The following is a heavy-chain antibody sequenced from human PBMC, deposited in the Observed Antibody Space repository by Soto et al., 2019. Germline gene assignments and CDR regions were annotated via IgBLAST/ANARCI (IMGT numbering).Heavy chain of an antibody. CDR3: VKCGSVCRPGPDF. J-gene: IGHJ4*02. V-gene: IGHV3-23*01. D-gene: IGHD2-21*01. CDR1: GFIFSNHD. CDR2: ISMSGANP. Sequence: EVQLLESGGGLVQPGGSLRLSCAATGFIFSNHDMGWVRQAPGKGLEWVSAISMSGANPYYADSVKGRFTTSRDNSRNTLDLPMGSLRAEHSATYFCVKCGSVCRPGPDFWGQGSLVTVSS.